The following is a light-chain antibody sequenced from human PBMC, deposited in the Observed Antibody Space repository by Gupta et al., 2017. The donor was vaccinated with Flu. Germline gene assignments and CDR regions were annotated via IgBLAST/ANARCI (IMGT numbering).Light chain of an antibody. Sequence: PATISLSPGERATLSCRTSQSVTNYLIWYQQKPGQAPRLLIFDASNRAPGVPARFSGSGSGTDFTLTISTLEPEDFAVYYCQQRSNWPLTFGGGTKVEIK. CDR1: QSVTNY. CDR2: DAS. J-gene: IGKJ4*02. V-gene: IGKV3-11*01. CDR3: QQRSNWPLT.